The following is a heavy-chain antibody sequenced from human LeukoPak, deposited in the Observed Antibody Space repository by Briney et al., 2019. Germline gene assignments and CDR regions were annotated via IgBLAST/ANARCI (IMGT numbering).Heavy chain of an antibody. CDR3: AELGITMIGGV. J-gene: IGHJ6*04. CDR1: EFTFSNYA. CDR2: ISSSGRTI. D-gene: IGHD3-10*02. Sequence: GGSLRLSCAASEFTFSNYAMTWVRQAPGKGLEWVSYISSSGRTIYYADSVKGRFTISRDNAKNSLYLQMNSLRAEDTAVYYCAELGITMIGGVWGKGTTVTISS. V-gene: IGHV3-48*03.